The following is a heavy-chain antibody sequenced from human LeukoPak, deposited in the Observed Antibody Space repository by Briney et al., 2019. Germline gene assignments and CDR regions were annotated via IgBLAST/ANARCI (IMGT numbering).Heavy chain of an antibody. V-gene: IGHV3-23*01. D-gene: IGHD3-22*01. CDR1: GFTFSNYA. J-gene: IGHJ4*02. Sequence: GGSLRLSCAASGFTFSNYAMNWVRQAPGKGLEWVSTISGSGGTTYYADSVKGRFTFSRDNSKNTLYLQMNSLRAEDTAVYYCARGFHRYSYDSGAYSIYWGQGTLVTVSS. CDR3: ARGFHRYSYDSGAYSIY. CDR2: ISGSGGTT.